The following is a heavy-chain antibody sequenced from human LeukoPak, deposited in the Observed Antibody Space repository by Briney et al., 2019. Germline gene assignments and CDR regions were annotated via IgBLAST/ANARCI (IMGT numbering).Heavy chain of an antibody. CDR1: GYSFTSYW. J-gene: IGHJ4*02. D-gene: IGHD2-2*01. Sequence: GESLKISCKGSGYSFTSYWIGWVRQMPGKGLEWMGIIYPGDSDTRYSPSFQGQVTISADKSISTAYLQWSSLKASDTAMYYCASGRGYCSSTSCSPVDYWGQGTLVTVSP. CDR2: IYPGDSDT. V-gene: IGHV5-51*01. CDR3: ASGRGYCSSTSCSPVDY.